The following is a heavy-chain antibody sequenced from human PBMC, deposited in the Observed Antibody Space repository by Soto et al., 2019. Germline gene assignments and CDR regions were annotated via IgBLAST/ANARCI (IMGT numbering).Heavy chain of an antibody. CDR3: ASAGPTVIVLAPAATDY. V-gene: IGHV3-74*01. J-gene: IGHJ4*02. CDR2: INSDGSST. Sequence: EVQLVESGGGLVQPGGSLRLSCAASGFTFSSYWMHWVRQAPGKGLVWVSRINSDGSSTSYADSVKGRFTISTDNATNPIARPTDRLRAQDTAVYSCASAGPTVIVLAPAATDYWGQGTPVTVSS. D-gene: IGHD2-2*01. CDR1: GFTFSSYW.